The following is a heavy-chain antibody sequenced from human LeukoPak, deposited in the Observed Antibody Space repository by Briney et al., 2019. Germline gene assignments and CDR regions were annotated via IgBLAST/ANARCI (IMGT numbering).Heavy chain of an antibody. CDR2: IKQDGSEK. CDR3: ARDQKYYYDSSGYGY. J-gene: IGHJ4*02. V-gene: IGHV3-7*01. Sequence: GGSLRLSCAASGFTFSSYWMSWARQAPGKGLEWVANIKQDGSEKYYVDSVKGRFTISRDNAKNSLYLQMNSLRAEDTAVYYCARDQKYYYDSSGYGYWGQGTLVTVSS. D-gene: IGHD3-22*01. CDR1: GFTFSSYW.